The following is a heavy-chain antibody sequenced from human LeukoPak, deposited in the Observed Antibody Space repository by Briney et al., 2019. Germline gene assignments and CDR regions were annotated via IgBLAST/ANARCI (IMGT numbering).Heavy chain of an antibody. CDR1: GYTFTSYY. J-gene: IGHJ6*03. CDR3: AREGVDTAMVTGYYYYMDV. V-gene: IGHV1-46*01. CDR2: INPSGGST. D-gene: IGHD5-18*01. Sequence: ASVKVSCKASGYTFTSYYMHWVRQAPGQGLEWMGIINPSGGSTSYAQKFQGRVTMTRDMSTSTVYMELSSLRSEDTAVYYCAREGVDTAMVTGYYYYMDVWGKGTTVTVSS.